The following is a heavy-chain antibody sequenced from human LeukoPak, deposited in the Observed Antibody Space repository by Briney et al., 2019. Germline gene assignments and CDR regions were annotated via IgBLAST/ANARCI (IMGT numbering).Heavy chain of an antibody. J-gene: IGHJ6*02. CDR2: IYYSGST. CDR3: ARIINYYDSSGYYYYYYGMDV. CDR1: GGSISSYY. D-gene: IGHD3-22*01. V-gene: IGHV4-59*01. Sequence: RPSETLSLTCTVSGGSISSYYWSWIRQPPGKGLEWIGYIYYSGSTNYNPSLKSRVTISVDTSKNQFSLKLSSVTAADTAVYYCARIINYYDSSGYYYYYYGMDVWGQGTTVTVSS.